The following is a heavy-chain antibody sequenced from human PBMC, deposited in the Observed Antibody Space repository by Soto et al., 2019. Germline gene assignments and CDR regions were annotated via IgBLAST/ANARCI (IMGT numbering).Heavy chain of an antibody. CDR1: GFTFRNSA. CDR3: AAVGTPQLGVYFGIDV. D-gene: IGHD1-1*01. Sequence: SVKVSCKASGFTFRNSAVQWVRQARGQRLEWIGWIVVGSGNTIYAQNFHERLTVTRDMSTSTTYMELSSLRSDDTAVYYCAAVGTPQLGVYFGIDVWCQGATVTAS. CDR2: IVVGSGNT. V-gene: IGHV1-58*01. J-gene: IGHJ6*02.